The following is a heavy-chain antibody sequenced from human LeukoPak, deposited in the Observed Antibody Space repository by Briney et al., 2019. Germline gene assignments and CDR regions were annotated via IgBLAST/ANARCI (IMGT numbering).Heavy chain of an antibody. Sequence: SATLSLICAVDGGSVGGSYWSWIRQPPGRGLGWMVELIHGVSTNNNPSLKSRVTISVDTSKNQFSLKLSSVTAADTAVYYCARGRIAAAGTGPYYYYGMDVWGQGTTVTVSS. V-gene: IGHV4-34*01. J-gene: IGHJ6*02. CDR3: ARGRIAAAGTGPYYYYGMDV. CDR2: LIHGVST. D-gene: IGHD6-13*01. CDR1: GGSVGGSY.